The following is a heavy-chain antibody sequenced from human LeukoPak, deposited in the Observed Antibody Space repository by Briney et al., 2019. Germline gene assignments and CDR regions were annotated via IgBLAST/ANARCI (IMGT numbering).Heavy chain of an antibody. J-gene: IGHJ4*02. CDR1: GFTFSSYG. Sequence: GGSLRLSCAASGFTFSSYGMHWVRQAPGKGLEWVAVISYDGSNKYYADSVKGRFTISRDNSKNTLYLQMNSLRAEDTAVYYCAKDPHPYSSSWPIIYYFDYWGQGTLVTVSS. V-gene: IGHV3-30*18. CDR2: ISYDGSNK. CDR3: AKDPHPYSSSWPIIYYFDY. D-gene: IGHD6-13*01.